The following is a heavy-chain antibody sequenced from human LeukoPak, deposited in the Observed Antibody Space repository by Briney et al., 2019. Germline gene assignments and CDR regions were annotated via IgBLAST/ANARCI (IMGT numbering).Heavy chain of an antibody. J-gene: IGHJ2*01. CDR1: GFTFSSYW. Sequence: GGSLRLSCAASGFTFSSYWMHWVRQAPGKGLVWVSRINGDGSRTNYADSVKGRFAISRDNAENTVNLQIYSLKAEDTAVYFCARGVPGGWYFDLWGRATLVTASS. V-gene: IGHV3-74*01. CDR2: INGDGSRT. CDR3: ARGVPGGWYFDL. D-gene: IGHD3-16*01.